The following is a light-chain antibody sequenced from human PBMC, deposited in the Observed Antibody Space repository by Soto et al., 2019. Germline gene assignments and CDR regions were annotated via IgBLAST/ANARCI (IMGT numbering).Light chain of an antibody. J-gene: IGLJ1*01. CDR1: SSNIGGYNV. Sequence: QSSLTQPASVSGSPGQSITISCSGTSSNIGGYNVFSWYQQHPGKANKVLVYEGIKRPSAVSDRFSGSTSGSTASPTTSGLQPEDEAEYYCCSYVGATTYVFGSGTKVTVL. CDR2: EGI. CDR3: CSYVGATTYV. V-gene: IGLV2-23*01.